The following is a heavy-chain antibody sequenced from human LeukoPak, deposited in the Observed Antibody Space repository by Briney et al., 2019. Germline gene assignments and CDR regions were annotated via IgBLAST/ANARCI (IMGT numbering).Heavy chain of an antibody. Sequence: RSSETLSLTGAVYGGSFSGYYWSWIRQPPGKGLEWIGEINHSGSTNYNPSLKSRVTISVDTSKNQSSLKLSSVTAADTAVYYCARVQADFWSGYYPYYYYGMDVWGQGTTVTVSS. CDR3: ARVQADFWSGYYPYYYYGMDV. CDR2: INHSGST. CDR1: GGSFSGYY. J-gene: IGHJ6*02. V-gene: IGHV4-34*01. D-gene: IGHD3-3*01.